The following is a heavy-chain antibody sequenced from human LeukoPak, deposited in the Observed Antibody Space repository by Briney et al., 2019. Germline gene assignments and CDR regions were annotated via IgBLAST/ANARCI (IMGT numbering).Heavy chain of an antibody. CDR1: GFTFSDYY. CDR2: ISGSGGNT. Sequence: GGSLRLSCAASGFTFSDYYMSWIRQAPGKGLEWVSGISGSGGNTYYADSVKGRFTISRDNSKKTLHLQMNSLRAEDTAVYYCAKGGRDTGGNWFDPWGQGTLVTVSS. CDR3: AKGGRDTGGNWFDP. V-gene: IGHV3-23*01. D-gene: IGHD2-8*02. J-gene: IGHJ5*02.